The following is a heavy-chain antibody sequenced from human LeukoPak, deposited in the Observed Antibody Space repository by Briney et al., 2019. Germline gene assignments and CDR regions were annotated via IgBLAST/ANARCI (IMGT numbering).Heavy chain of an antibody. CDR2: ISYDGSNK. J-gene: IGHJ6*03. D-gene: IGHD5-18*01. Sequence: PGGSLRLSCAASGFTFSSYAMHWVRQAPGKGLEWVAVISYDGSNKYYADSVKGRFTISRDNSKNTLYLQMNSLRAEDTAVYYCAREMRKLSYMDVWGKGTTVTVSS. CDR3: AREMRKLSYMDV. V-gene: IGHV3-30*04. CDR1: GFTFSSYA.